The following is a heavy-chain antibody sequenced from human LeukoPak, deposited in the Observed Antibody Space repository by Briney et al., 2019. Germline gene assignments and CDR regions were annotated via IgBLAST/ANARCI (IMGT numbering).Heavy chain of an antibody. Sequence: RASLKVSCKASGYFFTAFYIHWVRQAPGQGLEWMGWILPRSGATNYAYKFRGRVTMTRDTSISTTYMDLGSLGSDDTAVYYCARSLRYSSGYYVDYWGQGALVTVSS. CDR2: ILPRSGAT. J-gene: IGHJ4*02. CDR3: ARSLRYSSGYYVDY. CDR1: GYFFTAFY. V-gene: IGHV1-2*02. D-gene: IGHD3-22*01.